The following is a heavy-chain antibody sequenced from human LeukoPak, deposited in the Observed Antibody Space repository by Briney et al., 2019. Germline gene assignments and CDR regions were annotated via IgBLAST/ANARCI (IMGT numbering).Heavy chain of an antibody. D-gene: IGHD1-7*01. Sequence: GGSLRLSCAASGFTFSSYGMHWVRQAPGKGLEWVSYIRTSGTNTDYTGSGKGRFTISRDNAKNSLYLQMNSLRAEDTAVYYCARMNYVSSGWGAPFDYWGQGTLVTVSS. CDR1: GFTFSSYG. CDR2: IRTSGTNT. J-gene: IGHJ4*02. CDR3: ARMNYVSSGWGAPFDY. V-gene: IGHV3-48*04.